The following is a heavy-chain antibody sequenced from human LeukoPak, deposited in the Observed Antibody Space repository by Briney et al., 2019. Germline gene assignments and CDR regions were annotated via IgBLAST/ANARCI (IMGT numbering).Heavy chain of an antibody. CDR2: ISGSTGTSFT. CDR3: AREGRLWFGDQEGFDY. Sequence: GGSLRLSCAASEFSFSYHVMHWVRQAPGQGLEWVSSISGSTGTSFTYYADPVKGRFTISRDNAKNSLYLQMNSLRAEDTAVYYCAREGRLWFGDQEGFDYWGQGTLVTVSS. CDR1: EFSFSYHV. V-gene: IGHV3-21*01. D-gene: IGHD3-10*01. J-gene: IGHJ4*02.